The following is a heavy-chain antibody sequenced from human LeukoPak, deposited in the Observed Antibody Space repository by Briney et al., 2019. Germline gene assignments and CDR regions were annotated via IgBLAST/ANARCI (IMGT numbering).Heavy chain of an antibody. CDR3: ASEPAPSIFPWAYFDY. Sequence: ASVKVSCKASGYTFTRHYMHWVRQAPGQGLEWMGIINPSGGSTSYAQKFQGRVTMTRDTSTSTVYMELSSLRSEDTAVYYCASEPAPSIFPWAYFDYWGQGTLVTVSS. J-gene: IGHJ4*02. V-gene: IGHV1-46*01. D-gene: IGHD3-3*02. CDR2: INPSGGST. CDR1: GYTFTRHY.